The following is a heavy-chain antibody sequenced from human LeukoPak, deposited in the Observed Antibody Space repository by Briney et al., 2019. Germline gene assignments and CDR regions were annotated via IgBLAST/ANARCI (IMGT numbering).Heavy chain of an antibody. Sequence: ASVKLSCKAFGYTFTGYWMHWVRQAPGQGPEWMGVISPSGGSTIYAQKFQGRVTITADKSTSTAYMELSSLRSEDTAVYYCARANERIAVGGAVYYFDYWGQGTLVTVSS. D-gene: IGHD6-19*01. CDR2: ISPSGGST. J-gene: IGHJ4*02. CDR1: GYTFTGYW. V-gene: IGHV1-46*01. CDR3: ARANERIAVGGAVYYFDY.